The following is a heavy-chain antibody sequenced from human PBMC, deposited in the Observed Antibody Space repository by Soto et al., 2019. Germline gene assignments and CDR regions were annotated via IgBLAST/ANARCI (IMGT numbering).Heavy chain of an antibody. J-gene: IGHJ4*01. CDR1: GFTFSSYT. Sequence: PGGSLRLSCAASGFTFSSYTMHWVRQAPGKGLEWVAVISYDGSNKYYADSVKGRFTISRDNSKNTLYLQMNSLRAEDTAVYYCGRDRADSESYGYDCRAQRTPVTVSS. CDR2: ISYDGSNK. D-gene: IGHD1-26*01. CDR3: GRDRADSESYGYDC. V-gene: IGHV3-30*04.